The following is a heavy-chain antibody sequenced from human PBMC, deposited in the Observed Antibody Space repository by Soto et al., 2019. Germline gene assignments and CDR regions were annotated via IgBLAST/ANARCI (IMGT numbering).Heavy chain of an antibody. V-gene: IGHV3-23*01. CDR3: AKDGVARNGDWDWFDP. D-gene: IGHD6-19*01. J-gene: IGHJ5*02. Sequence: EVQLLESGGGLVQPGGSVRLSCAASGFTFRNYAMTWVRQAPGKGLEWVSSIHGEGAGTYYADSVKGLFTVSRDDSKETLYLQMSSLRVDDTAVYYCAKDGVARNGDWDWFDPWGQGTLVTVAS. CDR2: IHGEGAGT. CDR1: GFTFRNYA.